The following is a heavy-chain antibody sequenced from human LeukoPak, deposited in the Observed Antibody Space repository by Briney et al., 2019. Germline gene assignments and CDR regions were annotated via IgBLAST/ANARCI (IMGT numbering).Heavy chain of an antibody. V-gene: IGHV3-23*01. D-gene: IGHD3-3*01. CDR2: ISGSGGST. Sequence: PGGPLRLSCAASGLTFSSYAMSWVRQAPGKGLEWVSAISGSGGSTYYADSVKGRFTISRDNSKNTLYLQMNSLKAEDTAVYYCATGGDFWSGYYLDYWGQGTLVTVSS. CDR3: ATGGDFWSGYYLDY. J-gene: IGHJ4*02. CDR1: GLTFSSYA.